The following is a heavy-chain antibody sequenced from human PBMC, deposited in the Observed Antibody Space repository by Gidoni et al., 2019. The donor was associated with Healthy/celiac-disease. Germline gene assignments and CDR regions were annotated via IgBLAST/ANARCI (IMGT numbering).Heavy chain of an antibody. V-gene: IGHV4-39*01. Sequence: QLQLQVSGPGLVKPSETLSLPCTVSGGSISSSRYYGGWRRRPPGKGREWIGSIYYSGRTYYNPSLKSRVTISVDTSKNQFSLKLSSVTAADTAVYYCARHVLTVVPFDYWGQGTLVTVSS. D-gene: IGHD2-15*01. J-gene: IGHJ4*02. CDR1: GGSISSSRYY. CDR2: IYYSGRT. CDR3: ARHVLTVVPFDY.